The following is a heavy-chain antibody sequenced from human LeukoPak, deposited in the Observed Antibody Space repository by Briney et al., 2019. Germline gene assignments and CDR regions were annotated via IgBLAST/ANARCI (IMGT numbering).Heavy chain of an antibody. J-gene: IGHJ4*02. CDR2: INPNSGGT. V-gene: IGHV1-2*02. Sequence: APVKVSCKASGYTFTGYYMHWVRQAPGQGLEWMGWINPNSGGTNYAQKFQGRVTMTRDTSISTAYMELSRLRSDDTAVYYCARENDFWSGYHDYWGQGTLVTVSS. CDR3: ARENDFWSGYHDY. D-gene: IGHD3-3*01. CDR1: GYTFTGYY.